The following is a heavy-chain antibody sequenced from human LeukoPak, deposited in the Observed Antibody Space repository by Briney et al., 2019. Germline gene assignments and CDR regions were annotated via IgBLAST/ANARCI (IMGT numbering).Heavy chain of an antibody. CDR3: ARLGGNSGNFFDY. V-gene: IGHV5-51*01. Sequence: GASLKISCKGSGYSFTSYWIGWVRQMPGKDLEWMGIIYPGGSDTRYSPSFQGQVTISVDKSISTAYLQWSSLKASDTAMYYCARLGGNSGNFFDYWGQGTLVTVSS. CDR1: GYSFTSYW. D-gene: IGHD4-23*01. J-gene: IGHJ4*02. CDR2: IYPGGSDT.